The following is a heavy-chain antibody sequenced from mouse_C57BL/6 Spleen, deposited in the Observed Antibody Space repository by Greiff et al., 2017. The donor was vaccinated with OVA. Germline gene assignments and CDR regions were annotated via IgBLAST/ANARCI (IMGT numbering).Heavy chain of an antibody. V-gene: IGHV1-42*01. CDR2: INPSTGGT. CDR1: GYSFTGYY. CDR3: ARLGSYYGNPAWFAY. D-gene: IGHD2-1*01. Sequence: VQLQQSGPELVKPGASVKISCKASGYSFTGYYMNWVKQSPEKSLEWIGEINPSTGGTTYNQKFKAKATLTVDKSSSTAYMQLKSLTSEDSAVYYFARLGSYYGNPAWFAYWGQGTLVTVSA. J-gene: IGHJ3*01.